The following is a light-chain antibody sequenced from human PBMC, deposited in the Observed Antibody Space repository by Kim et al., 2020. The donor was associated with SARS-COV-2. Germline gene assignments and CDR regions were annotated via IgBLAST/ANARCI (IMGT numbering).Light chain of an antibody. V-gene: IGLV2-8*01. J-gene: IGLJ3*02. Sequence: PGQSVTISCTGTNSDVGGYNYVSWYQQLPGKAPKLMIYEVNKRPSGVPDRFSGSKSGIAASLTVSGLQAEDEADYYCSSYAGSDVVFGGGTQLTVL. CDR3: SSYAGSDVV. CDR2: EVN. CDR1: NSDVGGYNY.